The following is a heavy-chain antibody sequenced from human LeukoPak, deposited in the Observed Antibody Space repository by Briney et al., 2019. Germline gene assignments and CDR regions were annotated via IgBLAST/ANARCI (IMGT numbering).Heavy chain of an antibody. J-gene: IGHJ4*02. CDR1: GFTFSSNA. CDR3: ARNTYYDFWSRHYGLDF. Sequence: GGSLRLSCAASGFTFSSNAMSWVRQAPGKGLEWVSAISGSGGSTYYADSVKGRFTISRDNAKNSLYLEVHSLRAEDTAIYYCARNTYYDFWSRHYGLDFWGQGTLITVSS. CDR2: ISGSGGST. D-gene: IGHD3-3*01. V-gene: IGHV3-23*01.